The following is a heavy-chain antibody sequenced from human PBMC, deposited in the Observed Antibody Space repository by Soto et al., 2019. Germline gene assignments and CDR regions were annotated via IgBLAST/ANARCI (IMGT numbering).Heavy chain of an antibody. CDR3: ARDKGDGSGSYYGY. V-gene: IGHV1-18*01. D-gene: IGHD3-10*01. CDR2: ISAHNGNT. Sequence: QVQLVQSGAEVKKPGASVKVSCKASGYTFTSYGISWVRQAPGQGLEWMGWISAHNGNTKYAQKLQGRVTVTTDTSTSTAYMELRSLRADDTAVYYCARDKGDGSGSYYGYWGQGTLVTVSS. J-gene: IGHJ4*02. CDR1: GYTFTSYG.